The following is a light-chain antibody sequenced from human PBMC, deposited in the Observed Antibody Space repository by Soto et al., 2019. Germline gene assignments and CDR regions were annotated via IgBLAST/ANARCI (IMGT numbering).Light chain of an antibody. CDR1: QSISSW. J-gene: IGKJ2*01. V-gene: IGKV1-5*03. Sequence: DIPMTQSPSTLSASVGDRVTITCRASQSISSWFALYQQKPGKAPMLLIYKASSLESGVPSRFSGSGSGTEVTLTISSLQPDDFATYYCQQYNSYPHTCGQGTKLEIK. CDR3: QQYNSYPHT. CDR2: KAS.